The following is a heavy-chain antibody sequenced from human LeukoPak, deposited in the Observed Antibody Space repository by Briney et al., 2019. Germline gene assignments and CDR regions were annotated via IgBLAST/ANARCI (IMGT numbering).Heavy chain of an antibody. CDR2: ISSNGGST. CDR1: GFTFSSYA. CDR3: ARGQRWLQSFDY. J-gene: IGHJ4*02. Sequence: GGSLRLSCAASGFTFSSYAMHWVRQAPGKGLEYVSAISSNGGSTYYANSVKGRFTISRDNSKNTLYLQMGSLRAEDMAVYYCARGQRWLQSFDYWGQGTLATVSS. V-gene: IGHV3-64*01. D-gene: IGHD5-24*01.